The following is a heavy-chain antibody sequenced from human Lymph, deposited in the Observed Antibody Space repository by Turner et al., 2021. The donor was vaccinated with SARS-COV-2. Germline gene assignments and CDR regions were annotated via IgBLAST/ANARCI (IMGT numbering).Heavy chain of an antibody. Sequence: EVQLVESGGGLVKPGGSLRLACTASGLTISTYSMNWVSQSPGKWLEWSSSISSSSSYIYYADSVKGRFTISRDDAKNSLYLQMNSLRAEDTAVYYCARDIPTTADYFDYWGQGTLVTVSS. CDR1: GLTISTYS. J-gene: IGHJ4*02. CDR3: ARDIPTTADYFDY. CDR2: ISSSSSYI. D-gene: IGHD4-17*01. V-gene: IGHV3-21*01.